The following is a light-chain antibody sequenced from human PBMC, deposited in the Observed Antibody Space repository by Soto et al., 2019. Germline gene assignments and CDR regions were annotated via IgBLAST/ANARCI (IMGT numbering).Light chain of an antibody. CDR3: TSYTSSSTLV. V-gene: IGLV2-14*01. J-gene: IGLJ1*01. Sequence: QSVLTQPASVSGSPGQSITISCTGTSSDVGGYDYVSWYQHHPGKAPKLMIYEVSYRPSGVSTRFSGSKSGNTASLTISGLQAEDESDYYCTSYTSSSTLVFGTGTKLTVL. CDR2: EVS. CDR1: SSDVGGYDY.